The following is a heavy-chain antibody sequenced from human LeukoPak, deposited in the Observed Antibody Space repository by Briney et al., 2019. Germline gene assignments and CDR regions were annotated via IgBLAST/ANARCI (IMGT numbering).Heavy chain of an antibody. Sequence: GGSLRPSCAASGFTFSNYWIAWVRQAPGKGLEWVAYIRYDESYQYYVDSVRGRFTISRDNSKNMLFLQMNSLGAEDTAVYYCAAIAAAALYWGQGTQVTVSS. J-gene: IGHJ1*01. V-gene: IGHV3-30*02. CDR1: GFTFSNYW. CDR2: IRYDESYQ. CDR3: AAIAAAALY. D-gene: IGHD6-25*01.